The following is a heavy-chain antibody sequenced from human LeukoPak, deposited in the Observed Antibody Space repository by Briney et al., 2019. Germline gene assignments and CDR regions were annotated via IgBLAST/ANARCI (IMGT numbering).Heavy chain of an antibody. CDR3: ARVDDSSGYWHGPRFDY. Sequence: ASVKVSCKASGYTFTGYYMHWVRQAPGQGLEWMGWINPNSGGTNYAQKFQGRVTMTRDTSISTAYMELSRLRSDDTAVYYCARVDDSSGYWHGPRFDYWGQGTLVTVSS. CDR1: GYTFTGYY. D-gene: IGHD3-22*01. V-gene: IGHV1-2*02. J-gene: IGHJ4*02. CDR2: INPNSGGT.